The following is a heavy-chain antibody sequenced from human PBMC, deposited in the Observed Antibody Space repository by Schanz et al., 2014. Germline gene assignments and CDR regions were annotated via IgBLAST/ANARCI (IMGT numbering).Heavy chain of an antibody. CDR2: ISSSSSYI. V-gene: IGHV3-21*04. J-gene: IGHJ6*02. CDR1: GFTFSSYW. CDR3: ARYGFRKFGVVYGLAV. D-gene: IGHD3-3*01. Sequence: EVQLVESGGGLVQPGGSLRLSCAASGFTFSSYWMHWVRQAPGKGLVWVSSISSSSSYIYYADSVKGRFTISRDNAKSSLFLQMNSLRAEDTAVYYCARYGFRKFGVVYGLAVWGQGTTVTVS.